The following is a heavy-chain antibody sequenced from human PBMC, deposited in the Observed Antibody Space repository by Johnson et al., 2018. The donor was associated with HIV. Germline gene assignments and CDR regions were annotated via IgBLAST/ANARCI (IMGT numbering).Heavy chain of an antibody. J-gene: IGHJ3*02. V-gene: IGHV3-15*01. D-gene: IGHD4-23*01. CDR1: GMTFSDLW. Sequence: LRLSCAASGMTFSDLWMNWVRQAPGKGLEWVGRIRSKTAGGTIEYAAPVKGRFTISRDDSKDTLYLQMNSLKTEDTAVYYCTTDYRLTVVTRSDAFDIWGQGTMVTVSS. CDR3: TTDYRLTVVTRSDAFDI. CDR2: IRSKTAGGTI.